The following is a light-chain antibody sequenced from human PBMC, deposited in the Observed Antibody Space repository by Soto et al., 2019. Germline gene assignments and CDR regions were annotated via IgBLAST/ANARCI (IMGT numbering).Light chain of an antibody. CDR2: AAS. J-gene: IGKJ5*01. Sequence: DIQMTQSPSTLSASVGDRVTITCGASQGTSRHLAWYQQKPGKAPEPLIYAASTLESGVPSRFSGSGSGTEFTLTISSLQPEDFATYYCQQLSSYPITFGQGTRLEIK. CDR1: QGTSRH. CDR3: QQLSSYPIT. V-gene: IGKV1-9*01.